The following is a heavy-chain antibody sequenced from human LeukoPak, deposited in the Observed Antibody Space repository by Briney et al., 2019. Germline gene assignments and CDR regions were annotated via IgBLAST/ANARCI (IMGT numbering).Heavy chain of an antibody. D-gene: IGHD2-15*01. CDR2: INHSGST. CDR1: GGSFSGYY. V-gene: IGHV4-34*01. J-gene: IGHJ5*02. CDR3: ARDQRGCSGGSCYSAWFDP. Sequence: SETLSLTCAVYGGSFSGYYWSWIRQPPGKGLEWIGEINHSGSTNYNPSLKSRVTISVDTSKNQLSLKLSSVTAADTAVYYCARDQRGCSGGSCYSAWFDPWGQGTLVTVSS.